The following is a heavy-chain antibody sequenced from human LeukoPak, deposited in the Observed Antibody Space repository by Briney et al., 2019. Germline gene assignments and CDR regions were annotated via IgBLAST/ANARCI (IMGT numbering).Heavy chain of an antibody. CDR1: GGTFSSYA. D-gene: IGHD2-21*02. J-gene: IGHJ3*02. CDR3: ASRYCGGDCYPTRHLDI. V-gene: IGHV1-69*04. CDR2: IIPIFGIA. Sequence: SVKVSCKASGGTFSSYAISWVRQAPGQGLEWMGRIIPIFGIANYAQKFQGRVTITADKSTSTAYMELSSLRSEDTAVSYCASRYCGGDCYPTRHLDIWGQGTMVTVSS.